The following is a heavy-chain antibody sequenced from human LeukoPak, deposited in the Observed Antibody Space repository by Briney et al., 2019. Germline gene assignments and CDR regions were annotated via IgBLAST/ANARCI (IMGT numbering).Heavy chain of an antibody. CDR1: GFTFSSNA. D-gene: IGHD3-22*01. CDR2: ISGSGGST. CDR3: ARGLGSPYYYDSSGYYYGTWFDP. J-gene: IGHJ5*02. V-gene: IGHV3-23*01. Sequence: GGSLRLSCAASGFTFSSNAMSWVRQAPGKGLEWVSYISGSGGSTYYADSVKGRFTISRDNSKNTLYLQMNSLRAEDTAVYYCARGLGSPYYYDSSGYYYGTWFDPWGQGTLVTVSS.